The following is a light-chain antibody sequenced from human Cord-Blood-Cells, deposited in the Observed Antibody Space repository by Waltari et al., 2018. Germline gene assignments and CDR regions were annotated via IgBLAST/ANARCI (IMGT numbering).Light chain of an antibody. CDR2: DVS. CDR3: SSYTSSSTLWV. Sequence: QSALTQPAPASGSPGQSITISCTGTSSDVGGYTYVSWYQQHPGKAPKLMIYDVSNRPSGVSNRFSGSKSGNTASLTISGLQAEDEADYYCSSYTSSSTLWVFGGGTKLTVL. J-gene: IGLJ3*02. CDR1: SSDVGGYTY. V-gene: IGLV2-14*01.